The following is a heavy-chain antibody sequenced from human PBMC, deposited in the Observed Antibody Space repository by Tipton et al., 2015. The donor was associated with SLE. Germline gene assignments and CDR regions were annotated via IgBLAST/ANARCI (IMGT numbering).Heavy chain of an antibody. V-gene: IGHV3-33*08. J-gene: IGHJ6*02. Sequence: QLVQSGGGVVQPGRSLRLSCAASGSTFSSYGMHWVRQAPGKGLEWVAVIWYDGSNKYYADSVKGRFTISRDNSKNTLYLQMNSLRAEDTAVYYCSGGTYYYGMDVWGQGTTVTVSS. CDR2: IWYDGSNK. D-gene: IGHD2-15*01. CDR3: SGGTYYYGMDV. CDR1: GSTFSSYG.